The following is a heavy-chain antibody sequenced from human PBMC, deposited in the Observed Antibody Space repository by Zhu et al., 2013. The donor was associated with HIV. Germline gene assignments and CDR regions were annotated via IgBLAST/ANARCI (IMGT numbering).Heavy chain of an antibody. CDR3: ARGKITRTGRYCSSTSCLNWFDP. CDR2: MNPNSGNT. Sequence: QVQLVQSGAEVKKPGASVKVSCKASGYTFTSYDINWVRQATGQGLEWMGWMNPNSGNTGYAQKFQGRVTMTRNTSISTAYMELSSLRSEDTAVYYCARGKITRTGRYCSSTSCLNWFDPSG. J-gene: IGHJ5*02. V-gene: IGHV1-8*01. CDR1: GYTFTSYD. D-gene: IGHD2-2*01.